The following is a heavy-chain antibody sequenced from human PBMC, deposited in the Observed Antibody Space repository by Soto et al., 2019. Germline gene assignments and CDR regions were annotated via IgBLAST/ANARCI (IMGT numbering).Heavy chain of an antibody. CDR1: GGSISSYY. CDR3: ARHGRGHDLDI. CDR2: IYYSGST. J-gene: IGHJ3*02. V-gene: IGHV4-59*08. Sequence: QVQLQESGPGLVKPSETLSLTCTVSGGSISSYYWSWIRQPPGKGLEWIGYIYYSGSTNYNPSLKSRVTISVDTSKNQFSLKLSSVTAADTAVYYCARHGRGHDLDIWGQGTMVTVSS. D-gene: IGHD1-26*01.